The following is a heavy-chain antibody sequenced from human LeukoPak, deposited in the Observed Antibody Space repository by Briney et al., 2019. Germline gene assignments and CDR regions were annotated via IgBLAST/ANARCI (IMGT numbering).Heavy chain of an antibody. CDR2: ISSSSSYI. Sequence: PGGSLRLSCAASGFTFSSYSMYWVRQAPGKGLEWVSSISSSSSYIYYADSVKGLFTISRDNAKNSLYLQMNSLRAEDTAVYYCARARDFWSGYYTWFDYWGQGTLVTVSS. CDR3: ARARDFWSGYYTWFDY. J-gene: IGHJ4*02. V-gene: IGHV3-21*01. D-gene: IGHD3-3*01. CDR1: GFTFSSYS.